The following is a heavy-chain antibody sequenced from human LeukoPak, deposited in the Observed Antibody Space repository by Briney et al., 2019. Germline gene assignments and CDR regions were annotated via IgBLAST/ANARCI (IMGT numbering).Heavy chain of an antibody. CDR3: ARHDGDGYNFDAFDI. CDR1: GGSFSGYY. Sequence: SETLSLTCAVYGGSFSGYYWIWIRQPPGKGLEWIGSIYYSGSTYYNPSLKSRVTISVDTSKNQFSLKLSSVTAADTAVYYCARHDGDGYNFDAFDIWGQGTMVTVSS. V-gene: IGHV4-34*01. J-gene: IGHJ3*02. CDR2: IYYSGST. D-gene: IGHD5-24*01.